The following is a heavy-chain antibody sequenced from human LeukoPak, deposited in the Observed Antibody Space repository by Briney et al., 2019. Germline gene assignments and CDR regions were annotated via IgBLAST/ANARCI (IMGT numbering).Heavy chain of an antibody. V-gene: IGHV4-59*08. Sequence: SETLSLTCTVSGGSISSYYWSWIRQPPGKGLEWIGYIYYSGSTNYNPSLKTRVTISVDTSKNQFSLKLSSVTAADAAVYYCARRITVANWFDPWGQGTLVTVSS. CDR2: IYYSGST. CDR3: ARRITVANWFDP. CDR1: GGSISSYY. D-gene: IGHD4-23*01. J-gene: IGHJ5*02.